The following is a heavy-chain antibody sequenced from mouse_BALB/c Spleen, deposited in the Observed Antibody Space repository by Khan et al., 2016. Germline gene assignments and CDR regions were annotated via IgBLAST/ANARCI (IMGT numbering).Heavy chain of an antibody. J-gene: IGHJ3*01. V-gene: IGHV6-6*02. CDR2: IRLQSNNYAK. Sequence: EVQLQESGGGLVQPGGSMKLSCVASGFTFSNYWMNWVRQFPEKGLEWIAEIRLQSNNYAKHYAESVKGRFTISRDDSKSIYYLQMNNLRPEATGIYCCTRPFAYWGQWTLFTVSA. CDR1: GFTFSNYW. CDR3: TRPFAY.